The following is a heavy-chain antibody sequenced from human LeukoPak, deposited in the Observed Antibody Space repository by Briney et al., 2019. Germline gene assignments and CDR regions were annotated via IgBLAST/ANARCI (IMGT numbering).Heavy chain of an antibody. Sequence: ASVKVSCKASGYTFSGYYMHWVRQAPGQGLEWMGWINPSSGGTNYAQKFQGRVTMTRDTSINTAYMELSRLKSDDTAVYYCARGRGTSSSGGYYFDYWGQGALVTVSS. CDR2: INPSSGGT. V-gene: IGHV1-2*02. CDR1: GYTFSGYY. D-gene: IGHD6-6*01. CDR3: ARGRGTSSSGGYYFDY. J-gene: IGHJ4*02.